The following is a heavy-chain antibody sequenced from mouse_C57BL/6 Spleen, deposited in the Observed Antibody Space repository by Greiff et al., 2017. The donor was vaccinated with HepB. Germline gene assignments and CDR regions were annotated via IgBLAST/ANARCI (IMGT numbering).Heavy chain of an antibody. Sequence: VMLVESGPGLVAPSQSLSITCTVSGFSLTSYAISWVRQPPGKGLEWLGVIWTGGGTNYNSALKSRLSISKDNSKSQVSLKMNSLQTDDTARYYCDRIGSSYYWYFDDWGTGTTVTVSS. CDR3: DRIGSSYYWYFDD. V-gene: IGHV2-9-1*01. CDR1: GFSLTSYA. J-gene: IGHJ1*03. D-gene: IGHD1-1*01. CDR2: IWTGGGT.